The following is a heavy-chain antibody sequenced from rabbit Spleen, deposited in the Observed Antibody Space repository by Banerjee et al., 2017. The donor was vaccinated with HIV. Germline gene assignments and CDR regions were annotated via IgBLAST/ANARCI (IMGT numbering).Heavy chain of an antibody. V-gene: IGHV1S7*01. CDR1: GVSFNDKD. CDR3: VRDQAGDADYGPYYLNL. Sequence: QSLEESGGGLVKPEGSLTLTCKASGVSFNDKDVMCWVRQAPGKGLEWIGYIDPVFGITYYANWVNGRFSISRENAQNTLYLQLSSLTAADTATYFCVRDQAGDADYGPYYLNLWGPGTLVTVS. D-gene: IGHD2-1*01. CDR2: IDPVFGIT. J-gene: IGHJ4*01.